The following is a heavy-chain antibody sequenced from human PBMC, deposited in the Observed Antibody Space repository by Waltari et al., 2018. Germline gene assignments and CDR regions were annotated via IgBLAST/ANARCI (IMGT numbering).Heavy chain of an antibody. V-gene: IGHV3-21*01. CDR2: ISSSSSYI. CDR1: GFTFSSYS. D-gene: IGHD4-17*01. Sequence: EVQLVESGGGLVKPGGSLRLSCAASGFTFSSYSLNWVRQAPGKGLEWVSSISSSSSYIYYADSVKGRFTISRDNAKNSLYWQMNSLRAEDTAVYYCARGPYGDYNPRYYYGMDVWGQGTTVTVSS. J-gene: IGHJ6*02. CDR3: ARGPYGDYNPRYYYGMDV.